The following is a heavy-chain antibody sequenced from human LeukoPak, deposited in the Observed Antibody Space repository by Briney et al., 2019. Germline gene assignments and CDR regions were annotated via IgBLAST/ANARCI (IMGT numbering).Heavy chain of an antibody. CDR2: FDPEDGET. CDR3: ATGYYGSGRPSDMGY. J-gene: IGHJ4*02. D-gene: IGHD3-10*01. V-gene: IGHV1-24*01. CDR1: GYTLTELS. Sequence: ASVNVSCKVSGYTLTELSMHWVRQAPGEGLAWMGGFDPEDGETIYARKFQGRVTMTEDTSTDTAYMELSSLRSEDTAVYYCATGYYGSGRPSDMGYWGQGTLVTVSS.